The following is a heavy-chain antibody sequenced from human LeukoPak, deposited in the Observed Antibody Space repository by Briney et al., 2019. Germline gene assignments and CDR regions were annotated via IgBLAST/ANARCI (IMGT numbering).Heavy chain of an antibody. J-gene: IGHJ3*02. D-gene: IGHD1-26*01. CDR2: INGDSSSI. V-gene: IGHV3-74*01. CDR3: VRGQEVWELLPDDGFEI. Sequence: GGSLRLSCAVSGFAFSSYWMPWVRQAPGKGPVWVSRINGDSSSISYGDSVKGRFTISRDNADNTVYLQMNRLRVEDTAVYYCVRGQEVWELLPDDGFEIWGQGTMVTVSS. CDR1: GFAFSSYW.